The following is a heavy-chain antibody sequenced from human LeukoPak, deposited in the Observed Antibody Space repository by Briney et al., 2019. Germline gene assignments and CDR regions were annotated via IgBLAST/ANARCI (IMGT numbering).Heavy chain of an antibody. J-gene: IGHJ4*02. D-gene: IGHD3-10*01. CDR2: ISGDGGST. V-gene: IGHV3-43*02. CDR3: AKDRVAMVRGVSFSFDC. CDR1: GFTFDDYA. Sequence: GGSLRLSCAASGFTFDDYAMHWVRQAPGKGLEWASLISGDGGSTYYADSVKGRFTISRDNSKNSLFLQMNSLRTEDTALYYCAKDRVAMVRGVSFSFDCWGQGTLVPVSS.